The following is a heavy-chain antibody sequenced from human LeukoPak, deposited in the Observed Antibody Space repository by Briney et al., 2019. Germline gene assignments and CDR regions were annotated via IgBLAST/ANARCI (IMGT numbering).Heavy chain of an antibody. CDR3: ARGRKGGSAL. J-gene: IGHJ4*02. V-gene: IGHV4-59*12. CDR1: GGSISSYY. D-gene: IGHD3-10*01. Sequence: TSSETPSLTCTVSGGSISSYYWSWIRQPPGKGLEWIGYIYYSGSTNYNPSLKSRVTISVDRANNQFSLKLSSVTAADTAFYYCARGRKGGSALWGQRTLVTVSS. CDR2: IYYSGST.